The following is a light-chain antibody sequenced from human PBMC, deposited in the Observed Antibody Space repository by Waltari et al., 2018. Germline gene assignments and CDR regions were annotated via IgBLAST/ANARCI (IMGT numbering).Light chain of an antibody. CDR1: SSDVGNYNL. Sequence: QSALTQPASVSGSPGQSITVSCTGTSSDVGNYNLVSWYQQHPGNAPKLLIYEVSQRPSGVSNRFSGSKSGTTASLTVSGPQAEDEAIYFCCSYAGDRSVLFGGGTKLTVL. V-gene: IGLV2-23*02. CDR2: EVS. CDR3: CSYAGDRSVL. J-gene: IGLJ2*01.